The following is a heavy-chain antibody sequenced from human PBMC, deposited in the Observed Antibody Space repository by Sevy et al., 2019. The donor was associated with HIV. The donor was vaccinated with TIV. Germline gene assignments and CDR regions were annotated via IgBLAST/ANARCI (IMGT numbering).Heavy chain of an antibody. CDR2: TSYDGSHK. D-gene: IGHD1-26*01. Sequence: GGSLRLSCTVSGFIFSNFAMHWVRQAPGKGLEWVAVTSYDGSHKYYADSVKGRFTVSRDISRNILSLEMNSLRRDDTAVYYCARGENDDEFFQYWGQGTLVTVSS. V-gene: IGHV3-30*04. CDR3: ARGENDDEFFQY. J-gene: IGHJ1*01. CDR1: GFIFSNFA.